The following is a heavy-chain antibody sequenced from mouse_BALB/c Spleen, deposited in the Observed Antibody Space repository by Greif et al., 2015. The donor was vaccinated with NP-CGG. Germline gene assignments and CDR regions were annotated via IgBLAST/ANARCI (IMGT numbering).Heavy chain of an antibody. V-gene: IGHV1-80*01. Sequence: QVQLQQPGAELVRPGSSVKISCKASGYAFSSYWMNWVKQRPGQGLEWIGQIYPGDGDTNYNGKFKGKATLTADKSSSTAYMQLSSLTSEDSAVYFCARDYGYERWGQGTLVTVSA. D-gene: IGHD1-2*01. CDR3: ARDYGYER. CDR2: IYPGDGDT. J-gene: IGHJ3*01. CDR1: GYAFSSYW.